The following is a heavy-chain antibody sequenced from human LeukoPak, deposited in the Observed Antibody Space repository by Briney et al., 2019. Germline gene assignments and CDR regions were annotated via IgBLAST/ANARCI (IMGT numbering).Heavy chain of an antibody. Sequence: PGGSLRLCCAASGFTFSSYAMNWVRQAPGKGLEWVSAISGSGGSTYYADSVKGRFTISRDNSKNTLCLQMNSLRAEDTAVYYCAKAYSSGCLDHWGQGTLVTVSS. CDR1: GFTFSSYA. D-gene: IGHD6-19*01. J-gene: IGHJ4*02. CDR3: AKAYSSGCLDH. V-gene: IGHV3-23*01. CDR2: ISGSGGST.